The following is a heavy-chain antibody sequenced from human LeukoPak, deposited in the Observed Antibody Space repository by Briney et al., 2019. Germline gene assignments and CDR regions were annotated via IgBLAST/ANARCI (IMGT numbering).Heavy chain of an antibody. D-gene: IGHD3-9*01. Sequence: GGSLRLSCAAPGFTVSSNYMSWVRQAPGKGLEWVSVIYSGGSTYYADSVKGRFTISRDNSKNTLYLQMNTLRAEDTAVYYCARYPTRYDILTGYYRHDAFDIWGQGTMVTVSS. J-gene: IGHJ3*02. V-gene: IGHV3-66*01. CDR3: ARYPTRYDILTGYYRHDAFDI. CDR1: GFTVSSNY. CDR2: IYSGGST.